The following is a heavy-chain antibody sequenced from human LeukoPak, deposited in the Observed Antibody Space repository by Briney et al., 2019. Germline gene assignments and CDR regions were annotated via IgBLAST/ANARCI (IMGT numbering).Heavy chain of an antibody. CDR2: IYYSGST. Sequence: SETLPLTCTVSGGSISSYYWSWIRQPPGKGLEWIGYIYYSGSTNYNPSLKSRVTISVDTSKNQFSLKLSSVTAADTAVYYCAREGGYSYGALGYWGQGTLVTVSS. V-gene: IGHV4-59*01. CDR3: AREGGYSYGALGY. J-gene: IGHJ4*02. CDR1: GGSISSYY. D-gene: IGHD5-18*01.